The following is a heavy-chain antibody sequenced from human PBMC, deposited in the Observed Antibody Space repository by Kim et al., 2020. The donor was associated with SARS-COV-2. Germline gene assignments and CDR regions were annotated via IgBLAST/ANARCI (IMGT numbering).Heavy chain of an antibody. V-gene: IGHV3-9*01. Sequence: ADSVKGRFTISRDNAKNSLYLQMSSLRAEDTALYYCAKGWSLRTGSYFDYWGQGTLVTVSS. J-gene: IGHJ4*02. CDR3: AKGWSLRTGSYFDY. D-gene: IGHD2-8*01.